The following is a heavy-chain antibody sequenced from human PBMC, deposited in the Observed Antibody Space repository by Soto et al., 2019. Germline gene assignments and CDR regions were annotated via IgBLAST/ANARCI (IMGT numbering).Heavy chain of an antibody. V-gene: IGHV5-10-1*01. Sequence: LKISCKGSGYSFAGYWITWVRQKPGKGLEWMGRIDPSDSQTYYSPSFRGHVTISVAKSITTVFLQWSSLRASDTAMYYCARQIYDSDTGPNFQYYFDSWGQGTPVTVSS. CDR3: ARQIYDSDTGPNFQYYFDS. CDR1: GYSFAGYW. D-gene: IGHD3-22*01. CDR2: IDPSDSQT. J-gene: IGHJ4*02.